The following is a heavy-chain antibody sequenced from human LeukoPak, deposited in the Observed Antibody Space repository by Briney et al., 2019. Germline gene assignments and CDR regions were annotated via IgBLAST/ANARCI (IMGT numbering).Heavy chain of an antibody. Sequence: GGSRGLSGAASGLTFSSNAMSWVRKAPGKGLEWVSAISGSGGSTYYADSVKGRFTISRDNSKNTLYLQMNSLRAEDTAVYYCAKDYYGSGSLFDYWGQGTLVTVSS. V-gene: IGHV3-23*01. D-gene: IGHD3-10*01. CDR2: ISGSGGST. J-gene: IGHJ4*02. CDR1: GLTFSSNA. CDR3: AKDYYGSGSLFDY.